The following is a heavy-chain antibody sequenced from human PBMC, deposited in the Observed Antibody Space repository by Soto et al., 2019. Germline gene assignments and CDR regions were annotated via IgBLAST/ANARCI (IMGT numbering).Heavy chain of an antibody. CDR1: GFTFSSYA. D-gene: IGHD3-10*02. J-gene: IGHJ4*02. CDR3: ARDFHMFSSGRIDY. CDR2: ISYDGSNK. V-gene: IGHV3-30-3*01. Sequence: QVQLVESGGGVVQPGRSLRLSCAASGFTFSSYAMHWVRQAPGKGLEWVALISYDGSNKYFADSVKGRFTISRDNSKNTLYLQMNSLRAEDTAVYYCARDFHMFSSGRIDYWGQGTLVTVSS.